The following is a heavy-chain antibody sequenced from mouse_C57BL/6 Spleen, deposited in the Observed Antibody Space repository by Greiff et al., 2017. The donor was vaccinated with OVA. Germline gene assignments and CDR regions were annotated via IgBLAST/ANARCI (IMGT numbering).Heavy chain of an antibody. J-gene: IGHJ4*01. CDR3: TRGAAGT. D-gene: IGHD1-1*02. Sequence: QVQLQQSGAELVRPGASVTLSCKASGYTFTDYEMHWVKQTPVHGLEWIGAIDPETGGTAYNQKFKGKAILTADKSSSTAYMELRSLTSEGSADYYWTRGAAGTWGQGTSVTVSS. CDR2: IDPETGGT. V-gene: IGHV1-15*01. CDR1: GYTFTDYE.